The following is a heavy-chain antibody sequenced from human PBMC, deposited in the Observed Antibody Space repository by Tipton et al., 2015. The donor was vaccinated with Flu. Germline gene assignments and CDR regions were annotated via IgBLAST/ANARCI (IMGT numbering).Heavy chain of an antibody. CDR2: ITSSGNTI. Sequence: SLRLSCAASGFTFSSYEMNWVRQAPGKGLEWVSYITSSGNTISYADSVRGRFTISRDNTKKSLYLQLNSLRAEDTAIYYCATLTRDDYWGQGILVTVSS. CDR3: ATLTRDDY. V-gene: IGHV3-48*03. CDR1: GFTFSSYE. J-gene: IGHJ4*02. D-gene: IGHD7-27*01.